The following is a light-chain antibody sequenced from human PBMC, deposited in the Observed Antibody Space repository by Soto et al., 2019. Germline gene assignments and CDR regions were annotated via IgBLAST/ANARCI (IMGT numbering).Light chain of an antibody. J-gene: IGKJ1*01. CDR1: QSVSSSY. V-gene: IGKV3-20*01. CDR2: GAS. CDR3: QQYGSLWT. Sequence: IVSTQSRGTLSLSPGERATVSCRASQSVSSSYLAWYPQKPGQAPRLLSYGASSRATGIPDRFSGSGSGTDFTLTISRLEPEDFAVYYCQQYGSLWTFGQGTKVDIK.